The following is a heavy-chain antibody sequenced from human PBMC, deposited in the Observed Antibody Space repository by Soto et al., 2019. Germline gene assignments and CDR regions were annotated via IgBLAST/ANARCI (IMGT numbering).Heavy chain of an antibody. CDR1: GGSISSSGYY. J-gene: IGHJ5*02. D-gene: IGHD6-19*01. Sequence: SETLSLTSTVSGGSISSSGYYWGWIRQPPGKGLEWIGSIYYSGSTYYNPSLKSRVTISVDTSKNQFSLKLSSVTAADTAVYYCASRLGSYSSETFDPWGQGTLVTVSS. V-gene: IGHV4-39*01. CDR3: ASRLGSYSSETFDP. CDR2: IYYSGST.